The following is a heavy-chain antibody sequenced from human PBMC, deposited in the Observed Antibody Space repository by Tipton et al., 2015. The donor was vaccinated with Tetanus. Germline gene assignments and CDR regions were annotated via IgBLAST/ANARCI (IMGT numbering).Heavy chain of an antibody. CDR3: ARSSIAGRWFDP. CDR1: GHTFTSYY. J-gene: IGHJ5*02. D-gene: IGHD6-6*01. CDR2: INPSGGST. Sequence: QSGAEVKRPGASVKVSCKASGHTFTSYYMHWVRQAPGQGLEWMGIINPSGGSTSYAQKFQGRVTMTRDTSTSTVYMELSSLRSEDTAVYYCARSSIAGRWFDPWGQGTLVTVSS. V-gene: IGHV1-46*01.